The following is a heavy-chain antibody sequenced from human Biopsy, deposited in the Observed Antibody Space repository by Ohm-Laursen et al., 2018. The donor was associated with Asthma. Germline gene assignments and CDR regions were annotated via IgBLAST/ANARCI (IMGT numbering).Heavy chain of an antibody. CDR2: MYYSGSA. J-gene: IGHJ4*02. D-gene: IGHD3-22*01. CDR1: GGSVSTGSYY. CDR3: ARHQEAASYHYDGSIAY. V-gene: IGHV4-39*01. Sequence: SDTLSLTCTVSGGSVSTGSYYWGWIRQPPGKGLEWIGSMYYSGSAYYNPSLESRVTISVDTSKNQFSLKLSSVTTADTAVYFCARHQEAASYHYDGSIAYWGQGIPVTVSS.